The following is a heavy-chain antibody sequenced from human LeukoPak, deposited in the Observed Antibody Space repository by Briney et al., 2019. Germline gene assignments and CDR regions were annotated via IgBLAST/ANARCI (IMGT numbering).Heavy chain of an antibody. CDR1: GGSISSSSYY. J-gene: IGHJ5*02. CDR2: IYYSGST. V-gene: IGHV4-39*07. Sequence: SETLSLTCTVSGGSISSSSYYWGWIRQPPGKRLEWIGSIYYSGSTYYNPSLKSRVTISVDTSKNQFSLKLSSVTAADTAVYYCARGPKDIVVVPAGNWFDPWGQGTLVTVSS. CDR3: ARGPKDIVVVPAGNWFDP. D-gene: IGHD2-2*01.